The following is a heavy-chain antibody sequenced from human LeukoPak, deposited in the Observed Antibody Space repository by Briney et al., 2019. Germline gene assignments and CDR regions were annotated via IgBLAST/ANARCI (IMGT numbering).Heavy chain of an antibody. V-gene: IGHV4-38-2*01. J-gene: IGHJ4*02. CDR1: GYSISSGYY. Sequence: SETLSLTCAVSGYSISSGYYWGWIRQPPGKGLEWIGSIYHSGTTHYNPSLKSRVTTSVDTSKNQFSLKLSSVTAADTAIYYCAGVLGGSSPFDYWGQGTLVTVSS. D-gene: IGHD1-26*01. CDR3: AGVLGGSSPFDY. CDR2: IYHSGTT.